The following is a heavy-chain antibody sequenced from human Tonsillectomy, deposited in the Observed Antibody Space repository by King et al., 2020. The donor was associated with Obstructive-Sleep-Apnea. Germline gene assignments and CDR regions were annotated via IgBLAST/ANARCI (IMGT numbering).Heavy chain of an antibody. D-gene: IGHD6-13*01. V-gene: IGHV3-30*04. CDR1: GFTFSSYA. CDR2: ISYDGSNK. J-gene: IGHJ3*02. Sequence: VQLVESGGGVVQPGRSLRLSCAASGFTFSSYAMHWVRQAPGKGLEWVAAISYDGSNKYYADSVKGRFTISRDNSKNTLYLQMNSLRAEDTAVYYCARGLAAAVFTFDIWGQGTMVTVSS. CDR3: ARGLAAAVFTFDI.